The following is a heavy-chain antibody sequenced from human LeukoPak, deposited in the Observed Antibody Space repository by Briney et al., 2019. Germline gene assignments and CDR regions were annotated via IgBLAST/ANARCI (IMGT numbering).Heavy chain of an antibody. CDR1: GGSISSSSYY. Sequence: PSEALSLTCTVSGGSISSSSYYWGWIRQPPGKGLEWFVSIYNSGSTYYNPSLKSRVTISVDTSKNQFSLKLSSVTAADTAVYYCARPAPTSRGAFDIWCQGTMGTVSS. CDR3: ARPAPTSRGAFDI. CDR2: IYNSGST. V-gene: IGHV4-39*01. J-gene: IGHJ3*02. D-gene: IGHD3-10*01.